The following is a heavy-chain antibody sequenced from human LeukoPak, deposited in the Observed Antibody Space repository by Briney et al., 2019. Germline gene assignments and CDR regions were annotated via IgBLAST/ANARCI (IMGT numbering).Heavy chain of an antibody. CDR3: ARDNSVGDIAWWFDP. D-gene: IGHD3-16*02. CDR1: GYTFTSYG. Sequence: GASVKVSCTASGYTFTSYGISWVRQAPGQGLEWMGWISAYNGNTNYAQKLQGRVTMTTDTSTSTAYMELRSLRSDDTAVYYCARDNSVGDIAWWFDPWGQGTLVTVSS. V-gene: IGHV1-18*01. CDR2: ISAYNGNT. J-gene: IGHJ5*02.